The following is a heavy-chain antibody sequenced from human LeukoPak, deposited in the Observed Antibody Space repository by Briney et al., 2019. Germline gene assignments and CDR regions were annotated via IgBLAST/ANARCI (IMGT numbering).Heavy chain of an antibody. V-gene: IGHV4-61*02. CDR2: IYTTGSP. CDR1: GGSINSDSYY. J-gene: IGHJ5*02. CDR3: ARDRGITTARGVPSWFDP. Sequence: SQTLSLTCTVSGGSINSDSYYWTWIRQPAGKGLEWIGRIYTTGSPNYNPSLKSRVTISIDTSKNQSSLKLSSVSAADTAIYYCARDRGITTARGVPSWFDPWGQGTLVTVSS. D-gene: IGHD3-10*01.